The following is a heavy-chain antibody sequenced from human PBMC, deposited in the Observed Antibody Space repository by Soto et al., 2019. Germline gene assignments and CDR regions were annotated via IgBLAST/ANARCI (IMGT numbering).Heavy chain of an antibody. V-gene: IGHV4-59*01. Sequence: PSETLSLTCTVSGGSISSYYWSWIRQPPGKGLEWIGYIYYSGSTNYNPSLKSRVTTSVDTSKNQFSLKLSSVTAADTAVYYCARDLWGYCGTDCYPLDVWGQGTTVTVSS. CDR3: ARDLWGYCGTDCYPLDV. D-gene: IGHD2-21*02. CDR2: IYYSGST. CDR1: GGSISSYY. J-gene: IGHJ6*02.